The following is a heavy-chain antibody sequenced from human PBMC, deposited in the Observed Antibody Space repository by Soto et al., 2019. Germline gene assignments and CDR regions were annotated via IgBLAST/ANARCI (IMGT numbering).Heavy chain of an antibody. CDR2: IIPIFGTA. CDR3: ARTAMVFGWFDP. D-gene: IGHD5-18*01. Sequence: SVKVSCKASGGTFSSYAISWVRQAPGQGLEWMGGIIPIFGTANYAQKFQGRVTITADESTSTAYMELSSLRSEDTAVYYCARTAMVFGWFDPWGQGTLVTVSS. V-gene: IGHV1-69*13. J-gene: IGHJ5*02. CDR1: GGTFSSYA.